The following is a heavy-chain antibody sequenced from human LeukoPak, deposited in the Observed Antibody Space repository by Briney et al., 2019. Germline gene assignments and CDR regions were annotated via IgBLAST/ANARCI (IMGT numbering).Heavy chain of an antibody. Sequence: SETLSLTCGVYGVSFSGYLWNWIRQPPGKGLEWLGEINHSGSANYHPSLKRRVTISVDTSKNQVSLSLSSVTAADTAVYYCARFGWVVPAAMFAFDYWGQGILVTVSS. J-gene: IGHJ4*02. V-gene: IGHV4-34*01. D-gene: IGHD2-2*01. CDR2: INHSGSA. CDR1: GVSFSGYL. CDR3: ARFGWVVPAAMFAFDY.